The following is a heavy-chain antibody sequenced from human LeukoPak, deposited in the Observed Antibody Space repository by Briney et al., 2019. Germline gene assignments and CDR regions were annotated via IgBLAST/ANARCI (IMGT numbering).Heavy chain of an antibody. CDR3: ARVSRSYYDSSGYYFGAFDI. Sequence: ASVKVSCKASGYTFTSYGISWVRQAPGQGLEWMGWISAYNGNTNYAQKLQGRVTMTTDTSTSTAYMELRSLRSDDTAVYYCARVSRSYYDSSGYYFGAFDIWGQGTMVTVSS. J-gene: IGHJ3*02. D-gene: IGHD3-22*01. CDR2: ISAYNGNT. CDR1: GYTFTSYG. V-gene: IGHV1-18*01.